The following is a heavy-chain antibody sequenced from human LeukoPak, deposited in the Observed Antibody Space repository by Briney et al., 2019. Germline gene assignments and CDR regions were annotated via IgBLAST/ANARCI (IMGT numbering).Heavy chain of an antibody. CDR3: ARDSRGSSWSLYYFDY. CDR2: IYYSGST. Sequence: SSETLSLTCTVSGGSISSSSYYWGWIRQPPGKGLEWIGSIYYSGSTYYNPSLKSRVTISVDTSKNQFSLKLSSVTAADTAVYYCARDSRGSSWSLYYFDYWGQGTLVTVSS. D-gene: IGHD6-13*01. CDR1: GGSISSSSYY. J-gene: IGHJ4*02. V-gene: IGHV4-39*07.